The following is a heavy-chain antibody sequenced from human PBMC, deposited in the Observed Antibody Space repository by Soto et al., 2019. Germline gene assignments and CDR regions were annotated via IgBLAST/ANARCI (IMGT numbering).Heavy chain of an antibody. Sequence: SETLSLTCAVYGGSFSGYYWSWIRQPPGKGLEWIGEINHSGSTNYNPSLKSRVTISVDTSKNQFSLKLSSVTAADTAVYYCATYCSGGSCYQYWGQGTLVTV. V-gene: IGHV4-34*01. J-gene: IGHJ4*02. CDR1: GGSFSGYY. CDR2: INHSGST. CDR3: ATYCSGGSCYQY. D-gene: IGHD2-15*01.